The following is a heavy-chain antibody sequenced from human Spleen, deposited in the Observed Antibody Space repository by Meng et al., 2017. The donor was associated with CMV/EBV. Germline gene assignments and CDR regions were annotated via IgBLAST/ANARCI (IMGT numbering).Heavy chain of an antibody. CDR2: ISGSGGST. Sequence: GESLKISCAASGFTFSSYAMHWVRQAPGKGLEWVSAISGSGGSTYYADSVKGRFTISRDNSKNTLYLQMNSLRAEDTAVYYCARGGGYYYYWGQGTLVTVSS. J-gene: IGHJ4*02. V-gene: IGHV3-23*01. CDR3: ARGGGYYYY. D-gene: IGHD3-22*01. CDR1: GFTFSSYA.